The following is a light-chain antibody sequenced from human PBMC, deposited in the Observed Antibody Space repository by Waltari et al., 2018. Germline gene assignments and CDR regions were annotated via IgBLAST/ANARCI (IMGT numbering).Light chain of an antibody. CDR1: QSVTSN. CDR3: QHYHPWPRKT. CDR2: GAS. V-gene: IGKV3-15*01. Sequence: DIVMTQSPATLSVSPGERATLPCRASQSVTSNLAWYQPRPVQAPRLLIYGASTRPTGIPVRFSGSGSGTEFTLTISGLQSDDFAGYCCQHYHPWPRKTVGQGTRVEIK. J-gene: IGKJ1*01.